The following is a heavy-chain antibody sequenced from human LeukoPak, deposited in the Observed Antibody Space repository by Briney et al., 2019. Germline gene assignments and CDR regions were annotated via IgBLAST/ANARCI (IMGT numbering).Heavy chain of an antibody. CDR1: GFTFSNYA. CDR3: ARGHSSSSRVFVY. J-gene: IGHJ4*02. V-gene: IGHV3-23*01. CDR2: ITGSGGST. Sequence: PGGSLRLSCAASGFTFSNYAMTWVRQAPGKGLQWVSAITGSGGSTYYADSVRGRFAISRDNSKNTLYRQMNSLRAEDTAVYYCARGHSSSSRVFVYWGQGTLVTVSS. D-gene: IGHD6-6*01.